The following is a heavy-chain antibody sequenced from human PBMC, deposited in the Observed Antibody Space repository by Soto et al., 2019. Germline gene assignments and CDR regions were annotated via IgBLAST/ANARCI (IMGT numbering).Heavy chain of an antibody. CDR3: ARHTTYYDFWSGPTGYMDV. Sequence: PSETLSLTCTVSGGSISSYYWSWIRQPPGKGLEWIGYIYYSGSTNYNPSLKSRVTISVDTSKNQFSLKLSSVTAADTAVYYCARHTTYYDFWSGPTGYMDVWGKGTTVT. CDR2: IYYSGST. D-gene: IGHD3-3*01. J-gene: IGHJ6*03. V-gene: IGHV4-59*08. CDR1: GGSISSYY.